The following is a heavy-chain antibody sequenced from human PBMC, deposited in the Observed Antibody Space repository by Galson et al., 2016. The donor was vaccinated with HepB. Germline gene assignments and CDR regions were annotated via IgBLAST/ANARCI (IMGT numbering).Heavy chain of an antibody. Sequence: SLRLSCAVPGFTFSNRAMSWVRQAPGKGLEWISYISSSGSTIFNAEALKGRFTISRDNTKNSLYLQMNSLRVEDTAIYYCATLAAYCSGGDCHLPDFWGPGTLVTVSS. CDR2: ISSSGSTI. D-gene: IGHD2-21*02. CDR3: ATLAAYCSGGDCHLPDF. V-gene: IGHV3-48*03. CDR1: GFTFSNRA. J-gene: IGHJ4*02.